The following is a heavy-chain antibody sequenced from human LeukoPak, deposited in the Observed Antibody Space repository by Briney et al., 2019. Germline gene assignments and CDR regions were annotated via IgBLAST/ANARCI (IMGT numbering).Heavy chain of an antibody. V-gene: IGHV3-15*01. J-gene: IGHJ3*02. Sequence: GRSLRLSCAASGFTFSSYSMNWVRQAPGKGREWVGRIKSKTDGGTTDYAAPVKGRFTISRDDSKNTLYLQMNSLKTEDTAVYYCTTSAYCSGGSCYLGDAFDIWGQGTMVTVSS. CDR2: IKSKTDGGTT. CDR3: TTSAYCSGGSCYLGDAFDI. CDR1: GFTFSSYS. D-gene: IGHD2-15*01.